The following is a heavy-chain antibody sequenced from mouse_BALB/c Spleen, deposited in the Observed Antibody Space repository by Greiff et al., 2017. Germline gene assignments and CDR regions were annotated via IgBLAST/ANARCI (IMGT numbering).Heavy chain of an antibody. Sequence: EVKVIESGPSLVKPSQTLSLTCSVTGDSITSGYWNWIRKFPGNKLEYMGYISYSGSTYYNPSLKSRISITRDTSKNQYYLQLNSVTTEDTATYYCARYDYVYWYFDVWGAGTTVTVSS. V-gene: IGHV3-8*02. D-gene: IGHD2-4*01. J-gene: IGHJ1*01. CDR3: ARYDYVYWYFDV. CDR1: GDSITSGY. CDR2: ISYSGST.